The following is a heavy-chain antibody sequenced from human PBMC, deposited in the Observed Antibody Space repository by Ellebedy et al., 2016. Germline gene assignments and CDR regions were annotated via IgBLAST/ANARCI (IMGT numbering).Heavy chain of an antibody. CDR3: ARRGYDTSGYYFHYFDS. Sequence: SETLSLTCTVSGGSISSSGYYWGWIRQPPGKGLEWIGSIDYRGSTYYNPSLKSRVTISVDTSKNQFSLKLSSVTAADTAMYYCARRGYDTSGYYFHYFDSWGQGKLVTVSS. J-gene: IGHJ4*02. CDR2: IDYRGST. V-gene: IGHV4-39*01. CDR1: GGSISSSGYY. D-gene: IGHD3-22*01.